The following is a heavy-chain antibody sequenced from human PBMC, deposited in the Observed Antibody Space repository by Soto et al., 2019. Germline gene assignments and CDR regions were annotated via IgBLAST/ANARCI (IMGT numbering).Heavy chain of an antibody. CDR3: AKIQSKGSLDS. D-gene: IGHD6-19*01. Sequence: EVQLVESGGGLVQPGRSLRLSCAASGFTFDDYAMHWVRQGPGKGLEWVSGISWNSVSIDYADSVKGRFTISRDNDKNDLCLHMNSLRAEETALYCCAKIQSKGSLDSWGRGRLGTVSS. J-gene: IGHJ4*02. CDR1: GFTFDDYA. CDR2: ISWNSVSI. V-gene: IGHV3-9*01.